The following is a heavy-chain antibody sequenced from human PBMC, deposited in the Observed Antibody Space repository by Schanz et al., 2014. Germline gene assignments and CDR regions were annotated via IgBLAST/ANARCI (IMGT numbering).Heavy chain of an antibody. CDR2: IYYSGNT. CDR1: GGSISSGGYS. Sequence: LQLQESGSGLMKPSQTLSLTCAVSGGSISSGGYSWNWIRQSPGKGLEWIGYIYYSGNTYYNPSLKRRVTISVDRSKTQCSLRLDSVTAADTAVYYCALREKPYGPFASWGQGALVTVSS. V-gene: IGHV4-30-2*06. CDR3: ALREKPYGPFAS. J-gene: IGHJ4*02. D-gene: IGHD3-10*01.